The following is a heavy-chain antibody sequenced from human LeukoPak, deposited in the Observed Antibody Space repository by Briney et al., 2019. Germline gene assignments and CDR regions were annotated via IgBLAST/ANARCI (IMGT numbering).Heavy chain of an antibody. CDR2: IYAGDSDT. Sequence: GESLKISCKGSGYSFTNYWIGWVRQMPGKGLEWMGIIYAGDSDTRYSPSFQGQVTISADKSISTAYLQWSSLKASDTAMYYCARQRGYSYGQVLFDYWGQGTLVTVSS. V-gene: IGHV5-51*01. CDR3: ARQRGYSYGQVLFDY. CDR1: GYSFTNYW. J-gene: IGHJ4*02. D-gene: IGHD5-18*01.